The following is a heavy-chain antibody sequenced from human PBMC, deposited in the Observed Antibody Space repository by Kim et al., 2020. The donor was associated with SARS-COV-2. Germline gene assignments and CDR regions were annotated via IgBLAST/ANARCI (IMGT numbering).Heavy chain of an antibody. CDR3: ARDSGVRGNWFDP. V-gene: IGHV4-61*02. CDR1: GGSISSGSYY. J-gene: IGHJ5*02. CDR2: IYTSGST. Sequence: SETLSLTCTVSGGSISSGSYYWSWIRQPAGKGLEWIGRIYTSGSTNYNPSLKSRVTISVDTSKNQFSLKLSSVTAADTAVYYCARDSGVRGNWFDPWGQGTLVTVSS. D-gene: IGHD3-3*01.